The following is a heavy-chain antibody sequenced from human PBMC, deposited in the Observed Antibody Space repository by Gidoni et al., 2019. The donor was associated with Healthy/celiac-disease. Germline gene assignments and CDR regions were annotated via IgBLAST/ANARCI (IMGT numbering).Heavy chain of an antibody. CDR3: ERTDIVVVVAAIGWFDP. CDR2: SSGSGGST. Sequence: EVQLLESGGGLVQPGGSLRLSCAASGFTFSSYAMSWVRQAPGKGLGWVSASSGSGGSTYYADSVKGRFTISRDNSKNTLYLQMNSLRAEDTAVYYCERTDIVVVVAAIGWFDPWGQGTLVTVSS. V-gene: IGHV3-23*01. CDR1: GFTFSSYA. J-gene: IGHJ5*02. D-gene: IGHD2-15*01.